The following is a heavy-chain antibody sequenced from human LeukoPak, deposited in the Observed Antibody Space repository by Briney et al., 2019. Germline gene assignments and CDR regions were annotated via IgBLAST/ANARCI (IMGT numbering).Heavy chain of an antibody. D-gene: IGHD6-19*01. CDR2: INANAGNP. J-gene: IGHJ4*02. Sequence: GASVKVSCKASGYTFASYAMNWVRQAPGQGLEWMGWINANAGNPTYAQGFTGRFVFSLDTSVSTAYLQISSLKAEDTAVYYCARDVPWLGRGFDYWGQGTLVTVSS. V-gene: IGHV7-4-1*02. CDR1: GYTFASYA. CDR3: ARDVPWLGRGFDY.